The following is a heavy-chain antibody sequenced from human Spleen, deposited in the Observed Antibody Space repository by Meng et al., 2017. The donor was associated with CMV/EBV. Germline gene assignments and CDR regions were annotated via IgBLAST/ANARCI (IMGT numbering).Heavy chain of an antibody. Sequence: SETLSLTCTVSGGSISSSSYYWGWIRQPPGKGLEWIGSIYYSGSTYYNPSLKSRATISLDTSKNEFSLNLNFVTAADTAVYYCARIRITMVRGVPDIYGMDVWGQGTTITVS. D-gene: IGHD3-10*01. CDR3: ARIRITMVRGVPDIYGMDV. J-gene: IGHJ6*02. CDR2: IYYSGST. V-gene: IGHV4-39*07. CDR1: GGSISSSSYY.